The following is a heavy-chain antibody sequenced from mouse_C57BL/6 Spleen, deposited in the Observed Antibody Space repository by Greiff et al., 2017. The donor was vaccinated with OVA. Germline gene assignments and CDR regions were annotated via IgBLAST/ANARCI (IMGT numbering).Heavy chain of an antibody. V-gene: IGHV5-17*01. Sequence: EVKLVASGGGLVKPGGSLQLSCAASGFPFRDYGMHWVRQAPEKGLEWVAYISSGSSTIYYADTVKGRFTISRDNAKNTLFLQMTSLRAEDTAMYYCARRGYYGRYYFDYWGKGTTLTVSS. J-gene: IGHJ2*01. CDR1: GFPFRDYG. CDR3: ARRGYYGRYYFDY. D-gene: IGHD1-1*02. CDR2: ISSGSSTI.